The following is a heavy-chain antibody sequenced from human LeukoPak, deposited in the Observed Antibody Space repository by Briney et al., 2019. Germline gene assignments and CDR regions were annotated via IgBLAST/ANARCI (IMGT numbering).Heavy chain of an antibody. V-gene: IGHV3-30*03. CDR2: ISHDLTYQ. CDR3: ARDVSNYFDH. J-gene: IGHJ4*02. Sequence: GGSLRLSCAASGFTFSNYGMHWVRQAPGKGLEWVAVISHDLTYQAYADSVKGRFTISRDDSKNTLYLQMSSLRTEDTALYYCARDVSNYFDHWGLGTLVTVSS. CDR1: GFTFSNYG. D-gene: IGHD3-3*02.